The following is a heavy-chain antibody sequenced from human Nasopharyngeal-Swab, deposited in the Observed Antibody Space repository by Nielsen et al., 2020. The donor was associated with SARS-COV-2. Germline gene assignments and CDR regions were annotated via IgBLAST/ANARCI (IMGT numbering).Heavy chain of an antibody. CDR2: INHSGST. J-gene: IGHJ6*02. CDR1: GGSFSGYY. D-gene: IGHD3-3*01. CDR3: ARALSFDFWSGYYHPPLYYYYGMDV. Sequence: SETLSLTCAAYGGSFSGYYWSWIRQPPGKGLEWIGEINHSGSTNYNPSLKSRVTISVDTSKNQFSLKLSSVTAADTAVYYCARALSFDFWSGYYHPPLYYYYGMDVWGQGTTVTVSS. V-gene: IGHV4-34*01.